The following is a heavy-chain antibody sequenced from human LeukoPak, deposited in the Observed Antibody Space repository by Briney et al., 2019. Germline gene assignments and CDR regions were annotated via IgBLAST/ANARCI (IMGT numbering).Heavy chain of an antibody. CDR3: AREDYYDSSGYYAFDY. D-gene: IGHD3-22*01. Sequence: ASVKVSCKASGYTFTGYYMHWVRQAPGQGLEWMGWINPNSGGTNYAQKFQGRVTMTTDTSTSTAYMELRSLRSDDTAVYYCAREDYYDSSGYYAFDYWGQGTLVTVSS. V-gene: IGHV1-2*02. CDR1: GYTFTGYY. J-gene: IGHJ4*02. CDR2: INPNSGGT.